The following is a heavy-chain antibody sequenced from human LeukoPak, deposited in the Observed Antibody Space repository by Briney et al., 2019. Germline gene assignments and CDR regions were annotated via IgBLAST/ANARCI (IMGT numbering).Heavy chain of an antibody. V-gene: IGHV1-2*02. CDR3: ARDSIVGATSVNWFDP. CDR1: GYTFTGYY. J-gene: IGHJ5*02. D-gene: IGHD1-26*01. Sequence: GASVKVSCKASGYTFTGYYMHWVRQAPGQGLEWMGWINPHSGGTNYAQKFEGRVTMTRDTSITTAYMELSRVRSDDTAVYYCARDSIVGATSVNWFDPWGQGTLVTVSS. CDR2: INPHSGGT.